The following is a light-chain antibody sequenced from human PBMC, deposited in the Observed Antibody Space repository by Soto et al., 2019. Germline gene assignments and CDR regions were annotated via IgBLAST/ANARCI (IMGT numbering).Light chain of an antibody. V-gene: IGKV3-20*01. Sequence: DIVLTQSPGTLSLSPGERATLSCRASQSVSSSYLAWYQHKPGQAPRLVIYHASSRATCIPDRFSGSGSGTVFTLTSSRLEPEDVAVYYCQQYGSSPITFGQGTRLDIK. J-gene: IGKJ5*01. CDR1: QSVSSSY. CDR3: QQYGSSPIT. CDR2: HAS.